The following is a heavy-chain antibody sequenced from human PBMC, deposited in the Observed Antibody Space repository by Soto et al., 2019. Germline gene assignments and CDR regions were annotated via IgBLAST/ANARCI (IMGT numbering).Heavy chain of an antibody. CDR3: ARVERGTATTVVDAFDI. V-gene: IGHV4-34*01. Sequence: QEQLQQWGAGLLKPSETLSLTCAVYGGFVSSGNYYWSWIRQPPGKGLGWIGEMSHSGGTHFNPSRKSRVPISVDTSKNQFSLKMSSVTAAYTALYYCARVERGTATTVVDAFDIWGPGTMVTVSS. CDR2: MSHSGGT. D-gene: IGHD1-1*01. J-gene: IGHJ3*02. CDR1: GGFVSSGNYY.